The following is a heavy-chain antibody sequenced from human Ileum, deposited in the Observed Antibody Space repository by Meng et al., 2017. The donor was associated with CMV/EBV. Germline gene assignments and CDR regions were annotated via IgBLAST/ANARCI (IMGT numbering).Heavy chain of an antibody. CDR2: ISSSSSYI. V-gene: IGHV3-21*01. Sequence: GESLKISCAASGFTFSSYSMNWVRQAPGKGLEWVSSISSSSSYIYYADSVKGRFTISRDNAKNSLYLQMNSLRAEDTAVYYCASLTVWRIHDYYYYGMDVWGQGTTVTVSS. CDR3: ASLTVWRIHDYYYYGMDV. D-gene: IGHD3-9*01. CDR1: GFTFSSYS. J-gene: IGHJ6*02.